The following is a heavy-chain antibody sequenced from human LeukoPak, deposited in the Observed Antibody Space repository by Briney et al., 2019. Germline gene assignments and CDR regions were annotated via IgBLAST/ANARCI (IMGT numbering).Heavy chain of an antibody. CDR1: GFTFRTSG. D-gene: IGHD1-26*01. J-gene: IGHJ4*02. CDR3: AKDGGTHFDH. CDR2: TSSSGTTI. V-gene: IGHV3-48*01. Sequence: PGGSLRLSCAASGFTFRTSGMNWVRQAPGKGLEWVSYTSSSGTTISYAQSVKGRFTITRDNAQNSLTLHMNTLRADDTAVYYCAKDGGTHFDHWGQGTLVTVSS.